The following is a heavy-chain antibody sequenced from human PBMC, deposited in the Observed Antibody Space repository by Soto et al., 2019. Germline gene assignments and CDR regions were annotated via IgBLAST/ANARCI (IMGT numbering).Heavy chain of an antibody. Sequence: QAHLVQSGAEVKQPGASVKVSCKASNETLTTYGISWVRQAPGQGLEWMGWVSGYSGHSSSAQEFQDRVTMTTETYTNNAYMELRSLTSDDSAVYFCARDSSSSGYYSGVDVWCQGNTVTVS. CDR3: ARDSSSSGYYSGVDV. V-gene: IGHV1-18*01. J-gene: IGHJ6*02. CDR1: NETLTTYG. D-gene: IGHD6-6*01. CDR2: VSGYSGHS.